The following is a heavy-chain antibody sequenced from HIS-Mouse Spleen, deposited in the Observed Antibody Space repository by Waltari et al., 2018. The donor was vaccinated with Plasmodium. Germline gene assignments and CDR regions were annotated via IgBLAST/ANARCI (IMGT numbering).Heavy chain of an antibody. CDR2: IRWNSGSI. CDR1: GFTFSSYW. J-gene: IGHJ2*01. V-gene: IGHV3-9*01. D-gene: IGHD7-27*01. CDR3: AKDPTGDRWYFDL. Sequence: EVQLVESGGGLVQPGGSLRLSCAASGFTFSSYWMSWVRQAPGKGLGWVSGIRWNSGSIGYADSVKGRFTISRDNAKNSLYLQMNSLRAEDTALYDCAKDPTGDRWYFDLWGRGTLVTVSS.